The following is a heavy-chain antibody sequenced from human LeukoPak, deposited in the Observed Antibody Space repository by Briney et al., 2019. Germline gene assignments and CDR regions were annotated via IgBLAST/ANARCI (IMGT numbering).Heavy chain of an antibody. J-gene: IGHJ4*02. V-gene: IGHV3-23*01. CDR2: INDNGDII. D-gene: IGHD3-22*01. Sequence: GGSLRLSCAASGFTFSSYSMTWVRQAPGKGLEWVSTINDNGDIIFYGDSVKGRFTISRDNSKNTVYLQMNNLRAEDTAVYFCAKGSSAYYYDYWGQGTLVTVSS. CDR1: GFTFSSYS. CDR3: AKGSSAYYYDY.